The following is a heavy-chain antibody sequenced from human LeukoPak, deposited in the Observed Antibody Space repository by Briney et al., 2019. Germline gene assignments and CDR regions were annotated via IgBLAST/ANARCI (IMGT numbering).Heavy chain of an antibody. CDR1: GFIFSHYS. J-gene: IGHJ5*02. D-gene: IGHD6-6*01. V-gene: IGHV3-21*01. Sequence: GGSLRLSCAASGFIFSHYSMNWVRQAPGKGLEWVSSISSRSSYIFYADSMKGRFTISRNNAENSLYLQINSLRADDTAVYYCARDSSSGANWFDPWGQGTLVTVSS. CDR3: ARDSSSGANWFDP. CDR2: ISSRSSYI.